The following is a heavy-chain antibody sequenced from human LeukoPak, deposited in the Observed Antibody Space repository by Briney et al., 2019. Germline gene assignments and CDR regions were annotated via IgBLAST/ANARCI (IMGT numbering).Heavy chain of an antibody. V-gene: IGHV3-30*18. CDR2: ISYDGSNK. CDR3: AKDGLLWFGELLQPLDY. J-gene: IGHJ4*02. Sequence: PGGSLRLSCAASGFTFSSYGMHWVRQAPGKGLEWVAVISYDGSNKYYADSVKGRFTISRDNSKNTLYLQMNSLRAEDTAVYYCAKDGLLWFGELLQPLDYWGQGTLVTVSS. D-gene: IGHD3-10*01. CDR1: GFTFSSYG.